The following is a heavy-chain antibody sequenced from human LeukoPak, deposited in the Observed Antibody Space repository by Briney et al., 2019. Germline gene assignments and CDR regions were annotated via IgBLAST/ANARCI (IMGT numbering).Heavy chain of an antibody. V-gene: IGHV3-15*01. Sequence: GGSLRLSCAGSGFTFSAAWMSWVRQAPGKGLEWVGGMKSNGDGGTTDYSAPVKGIFTSSRDDSKNTLYLQMHSLKTDDTPVYYCHWIKGYCSSSRCSYYYYGMDVWGKGTPVTVSS. CDR1: GFTFSAAW. J-gene: IGHJ6*04. CDR2: MKSNGDGGTT. CDR3: HWIKGYCSSSRCSYYYYGMDV. D-gene: IGHD2-2*01.